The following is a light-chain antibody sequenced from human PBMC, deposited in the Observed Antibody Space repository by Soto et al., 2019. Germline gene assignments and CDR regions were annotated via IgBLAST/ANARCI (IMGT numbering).Light chain of an antibody. V-gene: IGLV2-14*01. Sequence: QSVLTQPASVSGSPGQSITFSCTGTSCDVGSYNYVWCYQQHPGKAHKLMNSDVSHRPSGVSNRFSGSKSGNTAPLTSSGLQAEDEADYYCSSYTSSSTRVFGTGTKLTVL. CDR2: DVS. J-gene: IGLJ1*01. CDR3: SSYTSSSTRV. CDR1: SCDVGSYNY.